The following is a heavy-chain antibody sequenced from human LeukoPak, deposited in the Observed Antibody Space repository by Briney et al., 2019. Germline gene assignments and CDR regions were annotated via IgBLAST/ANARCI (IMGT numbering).Heavy chain of an antibody. CDR1: GFVVSTNY. CDR3: AMDSAWLPLKFDY. D-gene: IGHD5-24*01. J-gene: IGHJ4*02. CDR2: LYSGGST. V-gene: IGHV3-66*01. Sequence: GGSLRLSCAASGFVVSTNYMSWVRQAPGKGLEWVSVLYSGGSTYYTDSVKGRFTISRDNSNDTLYLQMNNLRAEDTAVYYCAMDSAWLPLKFDYWGPGTLVAVST.